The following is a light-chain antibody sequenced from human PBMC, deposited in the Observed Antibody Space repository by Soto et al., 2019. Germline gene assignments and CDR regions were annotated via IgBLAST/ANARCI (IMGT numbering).Light chain of an antibody. CDR2: DAS. J-gene: IGKJ1*01. Sequence: DIQMTQSPSTLSASVGDRVTISSRASQSISSLLAWYQQKPGKAPKLLIYDASSLESGVPSRLSGSGYRTEFTFTISSLKRDDFATYYCQQYNSYWKFGQGTKVDIK. CDR3: QQYNSYWK. CDR1: QSISSL. V-gene: IGKV1-5*01.